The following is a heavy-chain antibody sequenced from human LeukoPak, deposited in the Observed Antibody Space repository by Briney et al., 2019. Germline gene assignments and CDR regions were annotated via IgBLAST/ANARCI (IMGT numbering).Heavy chain of an antibody. D-gene: IGHD3-22*01. Sequence: SETLSLTCTVSGGSISSYYWSWIRQPAGKGLEWIGRIYTSGSTNYNPSLKSRVTMSVDTSKNQFSLKLSSVTAADTAVYYGARLHYYDSSGYYPLFDYWGQGTLVTVSS. CDR1: GGSISSYY. CDR2: IYTSGST. J-gene: IGHJ4*02. CDR3: ARLHYYDSSGYYPLFDY. V-gene: IGHV4-4*07.